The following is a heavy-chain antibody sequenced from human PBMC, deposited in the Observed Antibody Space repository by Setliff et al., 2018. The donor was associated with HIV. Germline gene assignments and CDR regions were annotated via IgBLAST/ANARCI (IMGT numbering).Heavy chain of an antibody. CDR1: GGSISSGGYY. CDR3: ARSRGTQQEEYYFDY. Sequence: SETLSLTCTVSGGSISSGGYYWSWIRQPAGKGLEWIGRIYSSGSTTYSPSPKSRVTILLDPSKNQFSLKLSSVTAADTAVYYCARSRGTQQEEYYFDYWGPGTLVTVSS. J-gene: IGHJ4*02. D-gene: IGHD5-12*01. CDR2: IYSSGST. V-gene: IGHV4-61*02.